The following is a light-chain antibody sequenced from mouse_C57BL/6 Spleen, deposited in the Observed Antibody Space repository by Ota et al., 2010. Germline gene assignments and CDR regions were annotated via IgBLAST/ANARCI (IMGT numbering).Light chain of an antibody. Sequence: DIQMTQSPASLSVSVGETVTITCRASENIYSNLAWYQQKQGKSPQLLVYAATNLADGVPSRFSGSGSGTQYSLKINSLQSEDFGSYYCQHFWGTPYTFGGGTKLGNK. CDR2: AAT. V-gene: IGKV12-46*01. J-gene: IGKJ2*01. CDR1: ENIYSN. CDR3: QHFWGTPYT.